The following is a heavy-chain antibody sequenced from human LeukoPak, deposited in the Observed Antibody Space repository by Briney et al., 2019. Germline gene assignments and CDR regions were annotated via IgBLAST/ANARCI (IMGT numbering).Heavy chain of an antibody. CDR3: AREDIVVVPPARPLRP. D-gene: IGHD2-2*01. Sequence: ASVKVSCKASGYTFTSHDINWVRQATGQGLGWMGWMNPNSGNTGYAQKFQGRVTMTRDTSISTAYMELSSLRSEDTAVYYCAREDIVVVPPARPLRPWGQGTLVTVSS. J-gene: IGHJ5*02. V-gene: IGHV1-8*01. CDR1: GYTFTSHD. CDR2: MNPNSGNT.